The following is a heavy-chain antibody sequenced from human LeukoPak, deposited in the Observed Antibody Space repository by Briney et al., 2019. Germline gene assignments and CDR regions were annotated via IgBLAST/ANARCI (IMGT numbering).Heavy chain of an antibody. J-gene: IGHJ2*01. CDR3: ARRLDL. CDR1: GGSFSGYY. Sequence: SETLSLTCAVYGGSFSGYYWSWIRQPPGKGLEWIGEINHSGSTNYNPSLKSRVTISVDTSKNQFSLKLSSVTAADTAVYYCARRLDLWGRGTLVTVSS. CDR2: INHSGST. V-gene: IGHV4-34*01.